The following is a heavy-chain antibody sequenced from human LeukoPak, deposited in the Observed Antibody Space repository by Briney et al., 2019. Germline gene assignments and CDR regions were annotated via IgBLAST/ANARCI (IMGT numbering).Heavy chain of an antibody. Sequence: GGSLRLSCAASGFTFSSYNMNWVRQAPGKGLEWVSSITSGSSYIYYADSVKGRFTISRDNAKNSLYLQMNSLRAEDTAVYYCARDPYSGSYGNYYYYFMDVWGKGTTVTISS. J-gene: IGHJ6*03. CDR1: GFTFSSYN. V-gene: IGHV3-21*01. D-gene: IGHD1-26*01. CDR3: ARDPYSGSYGNYYYYFMDV. CDR2: ITSGSSYI.